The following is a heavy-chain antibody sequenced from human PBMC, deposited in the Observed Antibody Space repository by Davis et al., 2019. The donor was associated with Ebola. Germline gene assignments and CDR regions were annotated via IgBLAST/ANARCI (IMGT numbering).Heavy chain of an antibody. J-gene: IGHJ4*02. CDR2: INPSDSHT. CDR3: ARLDYFHTSCYYKPLFY. Sequence: GESLKISCKASGYTFTSSWTSTVCHIPGKDMYSMGSINPSDSHTIYSSSFQGHVTISVDKSISAAYLQWSSLKASDTAMYYCARLDYFHTSCYYKPLFYWGQGTLATVSS. D-gene: IGHD3-22*01. CDR1: GYTFTSSW. V-gene: IGHV5-10-1*01.